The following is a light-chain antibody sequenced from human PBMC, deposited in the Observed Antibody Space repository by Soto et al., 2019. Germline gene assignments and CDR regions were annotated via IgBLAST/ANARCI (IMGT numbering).Light chain of an antibody. CDR1: SSDVGGYNY. J-gene: IGLJ1*01. CDR3: TSYPPSSTYV. Sequence: QSVLTQPASVSGSPGQSIAISCTGTSSDVGGYNYVSWYQQHPGKAPKLMLYDVAIRPSGVSDRFSGSKSANTASLTISGLQAEDEADYYCTSYPPSSTYVFGTGTKFTVL. CDR2: DVA. V-gene: IGLV2-14*01.